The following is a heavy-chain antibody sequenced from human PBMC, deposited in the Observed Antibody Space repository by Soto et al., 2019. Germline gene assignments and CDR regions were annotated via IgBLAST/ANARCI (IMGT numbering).Heavy chain of an antibody. Sequence: QVQLVESGGGVVQPGRSLRLSCAASGFTFSTYTMHWVRQAPGKGLECVAVISSDGSNKYYADSVKGRFTISRDNSKNTLYLQMNSLRAEDTAVFYCAREGVNYHYYGMDVWGQGTTVTVSS. V-gene: IGHV3-30-3*01. CDR1: GFTFSTYT. D-gene: IGHD3-16*01. J-gene: IGHJ6*02. CDR3: AREGVNYHYYGMDV. CDR2: ISSDGSNK.